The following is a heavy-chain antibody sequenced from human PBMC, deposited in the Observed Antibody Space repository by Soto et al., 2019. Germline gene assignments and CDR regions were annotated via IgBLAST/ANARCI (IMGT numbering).Heavy chain of an antibody. D-gene: IGHD3-22*01. CDR1: GYTFTSNS. CDR2: INVYNGNT. CDR3: AILYYYDSGDYYSNYQYYGMDV. Sequence: ASVKVSCKASGYTFTSNSIGWVRQAPGQGLEWMGWINVYNGNTKYAQQLQGRVTLTRDTSTRTDYMELSSLRSDDTAVYYCAILYYYDSGDYYSNYQYYGMDVWGQGTTVTVSS. V-gene: IGHV1-18*04. J-gene: IGHJ6*02.